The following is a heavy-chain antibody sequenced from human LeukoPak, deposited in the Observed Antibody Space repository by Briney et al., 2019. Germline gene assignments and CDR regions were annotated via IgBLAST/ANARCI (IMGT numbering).Heavy chain of an antibody. J-gene: IGHJ5*02. CDR3: ARVIAAAGTHWFDP. V-gene: IGHV3-53*01. CDR1: NY. CDR2: IYSGGST. Sequence: NYMXWVRQAPGXGXEWVSVIYSGGSTYYADSVKGRFTISRDNSKNTLYLQMNSLRAEDTAVYYCARVIAAAGTHWFDPWGQGTLVTVSS. D-gene: IGHD6-13*01.